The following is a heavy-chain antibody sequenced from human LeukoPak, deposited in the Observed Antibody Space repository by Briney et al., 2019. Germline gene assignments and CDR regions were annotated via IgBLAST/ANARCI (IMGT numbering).Heavy chain of an antibody. CDR2: MNPNSGNT. CDR1: GYTFTSYD. CDR3: ARVGSSGVYYYYYYMDV. J-gene: IGHJ6*03. D-gene: IGHD3-22*01. Sequence: ASVKVSCKASGYTFTSYDINWVRQATGQGLEWMGWMNPNSGNTGYAQKFQGRVTMTRNTSISTAYMELSSLRSEDTAVYYCARVGSSGVYYYYYYMDVWGKGTTVTVSS. V-gene: IGHV1-8*01.